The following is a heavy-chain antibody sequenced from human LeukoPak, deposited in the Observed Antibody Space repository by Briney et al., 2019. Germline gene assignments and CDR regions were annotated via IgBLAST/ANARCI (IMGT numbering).Heavy chain of an antibody. CDR1: GYTFTSYG. CDR2: ISAYNGNT. V-gene: IGHV1-18*01. CDR3: ARDPSGTGIAVAAY. Sequence: ASVKVSCKAFGYTFTSYGISWVRQAPGQGLEWMGWISAYNGNTNYAQKLQGRVTMTTDTSTSTAYMELRSLRSDDTAVYYCARDPSGTGIAVAAYWGQGTLVTVSS. J-gene: IGHJ4*02. D-gene: IGHD6-19*01.